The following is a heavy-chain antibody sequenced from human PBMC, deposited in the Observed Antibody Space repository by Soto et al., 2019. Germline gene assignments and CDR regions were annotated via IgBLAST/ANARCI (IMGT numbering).Heavy chain of an antibody. CDR1: GASISSGRSY. D-gene: IGHD5-12*01. CDR2: MFYSGST. Sequence: SETLSLSCTVSGASISSGRSYWSWIRQHPGKGLEWIGYMFYSGSTYYHPSLKSRVNISADTSKNQFSLRLTSVTPADTAVYYCARDNGYGHFDSWGQGTLVTV. V-gene: IGHV4-31*03. J-gene: IGHJ4*02. CDR3: ARDNGYGHFDS.